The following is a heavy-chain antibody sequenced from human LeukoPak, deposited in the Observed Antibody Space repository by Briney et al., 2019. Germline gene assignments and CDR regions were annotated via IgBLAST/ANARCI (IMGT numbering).Heavy chain of an antibody. CDR2: ISYDGSNK. D-gene: IGHD5-18*01. J-gene: IGHJ6*03. Sequence: GGSLRLSCAASGFTFSSYGMHWVRQAPGKGLEWVAVISYDGSNKYYADSVKGRFTISRDNSKNTLYLQMNSLRAEDTAVYYCAKDRGYTDLYYYMDVWGKGTTVTVSS. CDR3: AKDRGYTDLYYYMDV. CDR1: GFTFSSYG. V-gene: IGHV3-30*18.